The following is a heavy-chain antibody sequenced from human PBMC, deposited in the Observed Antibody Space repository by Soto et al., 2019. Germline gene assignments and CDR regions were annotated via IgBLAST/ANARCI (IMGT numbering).Heavy chain of an antibody. CDR1: GGSVSSGSYY. J-gene: IGHJ6*02. D-gene: IGHD3-3*01. CDR2: IYYSGST. CDR3: AGYYDFWSGSSPFTYYYYGMDV. Sequence: NPSETLSLTCTVSGGSVSSGSYYWSWIRQPPGKGLEWIGYIYYSGSTNYNPSLKSRVTISVDTSKNQFSLKLSSVTAADTAVYYCAGYYDFWSGSSPFTYYYYGMDVWGQGTTVTVSS. V-gene: IGHV4-61*01.